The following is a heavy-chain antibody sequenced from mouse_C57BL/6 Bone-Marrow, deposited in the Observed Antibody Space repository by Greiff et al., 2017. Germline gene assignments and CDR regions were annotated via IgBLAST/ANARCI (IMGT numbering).Heavy chain of an antibody. CDR2: ISDGGSYT. CDR1: GFTFSSYA. CDR3: ARGLLYYYAMDY. Sequence: EVQGVESGGGLVKPGGSLKLSCAASGFTFSSYAMSWVRQTPEKRLEWVATISDGGSYTYYPDNVKGRFTISRDNANNNLYLQMSHLKSEDTAMYYCARGLLYYYAMDYWGQGTSVTVSS. D-gene: IGHD6-1*01. J-gene: IGHJ4*01. V-gene: IGHV5-4*01.